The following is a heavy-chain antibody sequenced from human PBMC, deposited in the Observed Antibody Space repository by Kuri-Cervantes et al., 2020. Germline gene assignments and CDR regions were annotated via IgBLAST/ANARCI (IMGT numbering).Heavy chain of an antibody. CDR2: ISSSGSTI. CDR3: ARDLQLLWFGEPLYFDY. Sequence: GGSLRLSCTTSGFIFGDYAMTWVRQAPGKGLEWVSYISSSGSTIYYADSVKGRFTISRDNAKNSLYLQMNSLRAEDTAVYYCARDLQLLWFGEPLYFDYWGQGTLVTVSS. D-gene: IGHD3-10*01. V-gene: IGHV3-11*04. CDR1: GFIFGDYA. J-gene: IGHJ4*02.